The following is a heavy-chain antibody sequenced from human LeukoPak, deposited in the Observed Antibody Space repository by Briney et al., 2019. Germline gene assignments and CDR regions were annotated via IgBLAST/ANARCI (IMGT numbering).Heavy chain of an antibody. Sequence: SVKVSCKASGYTFIGYYMHWVRQAPGQGLEWMGRIIPILGIANYAQKFQGRVTITADKSTSTAYMELSSLRSEDTAVYYCARDPGYFDLWGRGTLVTVSS. V-gene: IGHV1-69*04. CDR2: IIPILGIA. CDR1: GYTFIGYY. CDR3: ARDPGYFDL. J-gene: IGHJ2*01.